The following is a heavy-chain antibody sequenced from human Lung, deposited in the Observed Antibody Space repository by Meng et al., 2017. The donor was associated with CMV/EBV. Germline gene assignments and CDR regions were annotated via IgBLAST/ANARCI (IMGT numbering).Heavy chain of an antibody. CDR1: GFTLNNAW. D-gene: IGHD3-3*01. J-gene: IGHJ4*02. CDR2: IRSESGGGTI. V-gene: IGHV3-15*01. Sequence: GESLKISCAASGFTLNNAWMSWVRQAPGKGLEWVGRIRSESGGGTIDYAAPVKGRFSTSRDKSKKTLYLQMNRLKTEDTAVYYCNTKLLFLEWFQELDEENWGQGXLVTVSS. CDR3: NTKLLFLEWFQELDEEN.